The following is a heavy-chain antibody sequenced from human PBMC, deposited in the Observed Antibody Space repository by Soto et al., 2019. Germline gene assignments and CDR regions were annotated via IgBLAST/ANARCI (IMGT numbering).Heavy chain of an antibody. CDR3: ARLYSSTSKDYYYYGMDV. V-gene: IGHV1-69*13. CDR2: IIPIFGTA. Sequence: SVKVSCKASGGTFSSYAISWVRQAPGQGLEWMGGIIPIFGTANYAQKFQGRVTITADESTGTAYMELSSLRSEDTAVYYCARLYSSTSKDYYYYGMDVWGQGTTVTVSS. D-gene: IGHD6-13*01. J-gene: IGHJ6*02. CDR1: GGTFSSYA.